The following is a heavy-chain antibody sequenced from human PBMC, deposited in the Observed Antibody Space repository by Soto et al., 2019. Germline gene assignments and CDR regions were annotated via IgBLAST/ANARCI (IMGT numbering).Heavy chain of an antibody. CDR1: GGSISNHY. CDR2: IYYNGNT. Sequence: QVQLQESGPGLVKPSETLSLTCTVSGGSISNHYWSWIRQPPGKGLEGIGYIYYNGNTNYNPPLKSRVKMSVDTSKNQISLKLSSVTAADTAVYYCTRANWYSEYWGKGNLVTVSS. J-gene: IGHJ4*02. D-gene: IGHD7-27*01. V-gene: IGHV4-59*11. CDR3: TRANWYSEY.